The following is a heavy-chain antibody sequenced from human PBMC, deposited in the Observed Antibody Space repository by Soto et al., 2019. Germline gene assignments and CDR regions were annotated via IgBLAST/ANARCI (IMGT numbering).Heavy chain of an antibody. V-gene: IGHV1-69*13. D-gene: IGHD4-17*01. CDR2: IIPIFGTA. CDR1: GGTFSSYA. CDR3: AREDNNYGDSPFDP. J-gene: IGHJ5*02. Sequence: SVKVSCKASGGTFSSYAISWVRQAPGQGLEWMGGIIPIFGTANYAQKFQGRVTITADESTSTAYMELSSLRSEDTAVYYCAREDNNYGDSPFDPWGQGTLVTVSS.